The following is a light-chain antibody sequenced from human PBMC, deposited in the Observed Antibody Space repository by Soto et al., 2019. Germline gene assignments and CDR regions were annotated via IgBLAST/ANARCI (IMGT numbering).Light chain of an antibody. CDR1: QSVSRF. CDR2: GAP. J-gene: IGKJ1*01. V-gene: IGKV1-39*01. Sequence: DIQMTQSPSSLSASVGNRVTIICRASQSVSRFLNWYQHKAGKAPKLLIFGAPTLESGVPSRFSGSGSGTYFTLTISSLQPEDFATYYCQQSYSPPGTFGQGTKVDIK. CDR3: QQSYSPPGT.